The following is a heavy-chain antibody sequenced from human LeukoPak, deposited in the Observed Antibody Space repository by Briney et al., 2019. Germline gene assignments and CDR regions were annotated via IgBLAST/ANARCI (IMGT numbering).Heavy chain of an antibody. Sequence: GGSLRLSCAASGFTFSSYAMSWVRQAPGKGLEWVSAISGSGGSTYYADSVKGRFIISRDNSKNTLYLQMNSLRAEDTAVYYCARTIFGVVIIGGGDYWGQGTLVTVSS. D-gene: IGHD3-3*01. CDR1: GFTFSSYA. J-gene: IGHJ4*02. V-gene: IGHV3-23*01. CDR3: ARTIFGVVIIGGGDY. CDR2: ISGSGGST.